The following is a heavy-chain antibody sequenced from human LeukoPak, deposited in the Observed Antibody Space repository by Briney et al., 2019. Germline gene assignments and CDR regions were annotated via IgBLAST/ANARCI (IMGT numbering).Heavy chain of an antibody. D-gene: IGHD5-18*01. V-gene: IGHV3-23*01. Sequence: GGSLRLSCAASGFTFSSYVMSWVRQAPGKGLEWVSGISASDGTSDYTDSVKGRFTISRDNSKNTLYLQMNSLRAEGTAIYYCAKDRTPGSYGCFDSWGQGTLATVSS. CDR1: GFTFSSYV. CDR2: ISASDGTS. CDR3: AKDRTPGSYGCFDS. J-gene: IGHJ4*02.